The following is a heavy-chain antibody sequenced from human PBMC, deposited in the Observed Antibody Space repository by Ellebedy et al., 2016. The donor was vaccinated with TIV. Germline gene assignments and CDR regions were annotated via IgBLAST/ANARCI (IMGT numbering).Heavy chain of an antibody. Sequence: SETLSLXXTVSGGSISSYYWSWIRQPPGKGLEWIGYIYYSGSTNYNPSLKSRVTISVDTSKNQFSLKLSSVTAADTAVYYCARDDRRLSDAFDIWGQGTMVTVSS. CDR3: ARDDRRLSDAFDI. CDR2: IYYSGST. CDR1: GGSISSYY. J-gene: IGHJ3*02. D-gene: IGHD3-16*02. V-gene: IGHV4-59*01.